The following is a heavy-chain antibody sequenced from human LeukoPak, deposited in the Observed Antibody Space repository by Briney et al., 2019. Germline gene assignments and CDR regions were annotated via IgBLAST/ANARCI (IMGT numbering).Heavy chain of an antibody. CDR3: ARGQWALSRPDAFDI. V-gene: IGHV4-39*07. J-gene: IGHJ3*02. D-gene: IGHD2-8*01. CDR2: IYYSGST. CDR1: GFTVSSNY. Sequence: GSLRLSCAASGFTVSSNYMRWVRQPPGEGLEWIGSIYYSGSTYYNPSLKSRVTISVDTSKNQFSLKLSSVTAADTAVYYCARGQWALSRPDAFDIWGQGTMVTVSS.